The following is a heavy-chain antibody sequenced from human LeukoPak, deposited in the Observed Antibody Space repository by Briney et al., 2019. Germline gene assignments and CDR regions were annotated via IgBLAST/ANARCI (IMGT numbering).Heavy chain of an antibody. Sequence: SGGSLRLSCAASGFTFSSYEMNWVRQAPGKGLEWVSSISSSSSYIYYADSVKGRFTISRDNAKNSLYLQMNSLRAEDTAVYYCARLMVRGDPYWGQGTLVTVSS. CDR1: GFTFSSYE. V-gene: IGHV3-21*01. D-gene: IGHD3-10*01. J-gene: IGHJ4*02. CDR2: ISSSSSYI. CDR3: ARLMVRGDPY.